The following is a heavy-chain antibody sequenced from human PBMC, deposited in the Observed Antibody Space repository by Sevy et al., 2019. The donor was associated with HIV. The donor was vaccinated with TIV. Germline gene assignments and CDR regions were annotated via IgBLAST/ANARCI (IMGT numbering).Heavy chain of an antibody. Sequence: ASGKVSCKASGGTFSSYAISWVRQAPGQGLEWMGGIIPIFGTANYAQKFQGRVTITADKSTSTAYMELSSLRSEDTAVYYCARARYCSGGSCYWFDPWGQGTLVTVSS. CDR3: ARARYCSGGSCYWFDP. CDR1: GGTFSSYA. CDR2: IIPIFGTA. D-gene: IGHD2-15*01. V-gene: IGHV1-69*06. J-gene: IGHJ5*02.